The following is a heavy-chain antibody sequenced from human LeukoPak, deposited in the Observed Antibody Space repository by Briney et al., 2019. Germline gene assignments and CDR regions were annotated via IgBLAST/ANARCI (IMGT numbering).Heavy chain of an antibody. J-gene: IGHJ4*02. Sequence: SQTLSLTCAVYGGSFSGYYWSWIRQPPGKGLEWIGEINHSGSTNYNPSLKSRVTISVDTSKNQFSLKLSSVTAADTAVYYCARRLRYSSCDYWGQGTLVTVSS. CDR3: ARRLRYSSCDY. CDR1: GGSFSGYY. D-gene: IGHD6-19*01. CDR2: INHSGST. V-gene: IGHV4-34*01.